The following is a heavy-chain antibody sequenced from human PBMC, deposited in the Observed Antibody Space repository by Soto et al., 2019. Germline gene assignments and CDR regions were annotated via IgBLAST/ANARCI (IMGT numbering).Heavy chain of an antibody. J-gene: IGHJ4*02. CDR2: VHESGST. CDR1: GGSLGSSSYY. D-gene: IGHD1-20*01. CDR3: ARGTRALITSFFAY. V-gene: IGHV4-39*07. Sequence: SETLSLTCTVSGGSLGSSSYYWGWIRQSPGKGLEWIGCVHESGSTDYNPSLRGRVIISLHTSKSQFSLSLRSATAADTATYYCARGTRALITSFFAYWGQGIPVTVSS.